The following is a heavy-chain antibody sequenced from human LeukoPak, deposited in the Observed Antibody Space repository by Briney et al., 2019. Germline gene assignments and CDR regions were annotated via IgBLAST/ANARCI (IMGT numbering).Heavy chain of an antibody. Sequence: ASVKVSCKASGYTFTNYPMNWVRQAPGQGLEWMGWINTNTGNPTYAQGFTGRFVFSLDTSVSTAYLQISSLKVEDSVVYYCARGGSRGYYRASNFDYWGQGTLVTVSS. CDR2: INTNTGNP. V-gene: IGHV7-4-1*02. J-gene: IGHJ4*02. D-gene: IGHD6-25*01. CDR3: ARGGSRGYYRASNFDY. CDR1: GYTFTNYP.